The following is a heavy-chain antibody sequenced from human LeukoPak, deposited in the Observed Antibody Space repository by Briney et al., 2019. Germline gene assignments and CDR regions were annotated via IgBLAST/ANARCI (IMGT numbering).Heavy chain of an antibody. CDR1: GFTFSSYG. V-gene: IGHV3-53*01. CDR2: IYSAGST. CDR3: AREDYDSSGYQTY. J-gene: IGHJ4*02. D-gene: IGHD3-22*01. Sequence: GSLRLSCAASGFTFSSYGMHWVRQAPGKGLEWVSVIYSAGSTYYADSVKGRFTISRDNSKNTLYLQMNSLRAEDTAVYYCAREDYDSSGYQTYWGQGTLVTVSS.